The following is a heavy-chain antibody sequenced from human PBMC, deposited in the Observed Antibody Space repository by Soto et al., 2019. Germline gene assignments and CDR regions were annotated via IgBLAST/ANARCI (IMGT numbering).Heavy chain of an antibody. D-gene: IGHD3-22*01. V-gene: IGHV3-53*02. J-gene: IGHJ4*02. CDR3: ARYGYYDSSGYFDY. CDR1: GFTVSSNY. CDR2: IYSGGST. Sequence: EVQLVETGGGLIQPGGSLRLSCAASGFTVSSNYMSWVRQAPGKGLEWVSVIYSGGSTYYADSVKGRFTISRDNSKNTLYLQMNSLRAEDTAVYYCARYGYYDSSGYFDYWGQGTLVTVSS.